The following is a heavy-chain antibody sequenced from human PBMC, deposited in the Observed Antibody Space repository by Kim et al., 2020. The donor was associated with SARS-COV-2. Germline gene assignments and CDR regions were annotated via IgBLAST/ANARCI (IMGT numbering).Heavy chain of an antibody. D-gene: IGHD6-19*01. J-gene: IGHJ4*02. CDR2: ISSSSSTI. CDR3: ARSLPYSSGWEYYFDY. V-gene: IGHV3-48*02. CDR1: GFTFSSYS. Sequence: GGSLRLSCAASGFTFSSYSMNWVRQAPGKGLEWVSYISSSSSTIYYADSVKGRFTISRDNAKNSLYLQMNSLRDEDTAVYYCARSLPYSSGWEYYFDYWGQGTLVTVSS.